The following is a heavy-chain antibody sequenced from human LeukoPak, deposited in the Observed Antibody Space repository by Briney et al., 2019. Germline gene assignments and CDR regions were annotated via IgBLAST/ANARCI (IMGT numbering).Heavy chain of an antibody. D-gene: IGHD5-18*01. V-gene: IGHV1-2*02. CDR1: GYTLTGYY. CDR3: ARPIGVGGYSYGW. J-gene: IGHJ4*02. CDR2: MNPNSGGT. Sequence: ASVKVSCKASGYTLTGYYMHWVRQAPGQGLEWMGWMNPNSGGTKYAQKFQGRVTMTRDTSISTAYMELSRLRSDDTAMYYCARPIGVGGYSYGWWGQGTLVTVSS.